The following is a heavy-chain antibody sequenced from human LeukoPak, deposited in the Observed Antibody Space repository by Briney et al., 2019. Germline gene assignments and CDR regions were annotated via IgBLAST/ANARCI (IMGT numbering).Heavy chain of an antibody. CDR3: AKGGYQLPFGAFDI. J-gene: IGHJ3*02. D-gene: IGHD6-13*01. V-gene: IGHV3-23*01. Sequence: GGSLRLSCAASGFTFRSYAMSWVRQAPGEGLEWVSGISGSGGSTNYADSVKGRFTISRDTSKNTLYLQMNSLRAEDTAIYYCAKGGYQLPFGAFDIWGQGTMVTVSS. CDR1: GFTFRSYA. CDR2: ISGSGGST.